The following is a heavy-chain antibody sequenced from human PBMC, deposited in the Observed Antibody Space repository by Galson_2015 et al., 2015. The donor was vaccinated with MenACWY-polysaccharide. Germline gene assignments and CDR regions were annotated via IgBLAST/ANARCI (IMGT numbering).Heavy chain of an antibody. Sequence: SLRLSCAASGFTFSNAWMSWVRQAPGKGLEWVGRIKSKTDGGTTDYAAPVKGRFTISRDDSKNTLYLQMNSLKTEDTAVYYCTTMIASNWNGDYWGQGTLVTVSS. J-gene: IGHJ4*02. CDR2: IKSKTDGGTT. V-gene: IGHV3-15*01. CDR3: TTMIASNWNGDY. D-gene: IGHD1-1*01. CDR1: GFTFSNAW.